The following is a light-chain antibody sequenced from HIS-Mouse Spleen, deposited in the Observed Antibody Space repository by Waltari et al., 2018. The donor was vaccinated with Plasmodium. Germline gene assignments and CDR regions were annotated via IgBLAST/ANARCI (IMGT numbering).Light chain of an antibody. CDR1: QSVSSN. CDR3: QQYNNWSFT. J-gene: IGKJ3*01. CDR2: VAS. V-gene: IGKV3-15*01. Sequence: EIVITQSPATLSVSPGERATLSCRSSQSVSSNLDWYQQKPGQAPRLLIYVASTRATGIPARFSGSGSGTEFTLTISSLQSEDFAVYYCQQYNNWSFTFGPGTKVDI.